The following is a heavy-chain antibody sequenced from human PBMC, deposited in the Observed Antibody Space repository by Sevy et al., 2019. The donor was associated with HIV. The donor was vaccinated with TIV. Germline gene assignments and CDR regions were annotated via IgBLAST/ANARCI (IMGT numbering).Heavy chain of an antibody. CDR1: GGSITSLY. Sequence: SETLSLTCTVSGGSITSLYWNWIRQPPGKGLEWIAYIYYNGHINYNPSLKSRLTLSLDTSKNQFSLRLSSVTAADTAMYYCAGENAWGRGYSWGQGTLVTVSS. CDR3: AGENAWGRGYS. D-gene: IGHD1-26*01. J-gene: IGHJ4*02. V-gene: IGHV4-59*08. CDR2: IYYNGHI.